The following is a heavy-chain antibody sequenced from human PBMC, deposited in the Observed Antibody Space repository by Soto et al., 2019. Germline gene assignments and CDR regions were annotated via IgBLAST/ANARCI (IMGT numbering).Heavy chain of an antibody. CDR2: IRSKPEGGTT. V-gene: IGHV3-15*01. CDR3: TTTRPGTNVFDS. J-gene: IGHJ4*03. D-gene: IGHD6-13*01. CDR1: GITFSNAW. Sequence: EVLLLESGGDLLEPGGSLRLSCAASGITFSNAWMNWVRQAPGKRLEYIGRIRSKPEGGTTEYAAPVEGRFTISRDDSINTLYLQIGGLNTEDTAVYYCTTTRPGTNVFDSWGQGTLVTVSS.